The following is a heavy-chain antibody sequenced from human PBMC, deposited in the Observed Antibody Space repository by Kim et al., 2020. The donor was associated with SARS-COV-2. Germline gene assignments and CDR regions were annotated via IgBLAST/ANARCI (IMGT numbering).Heavy chain of an antibody. D-gene: IGHD5-12*01. V-gene: IGHV3-30*18. CDR1: GFTFSSYG. CDR3: AKVGRGYSYGAWGYSGYDLDY. Sequence: GGSLRLSCAASGFTFSSYGMHWVRQAPGKGLEWVAVISYDGSNKYYADSVKGRFTISRDNSKNTLYLQMNSLRAEDTAVYYCAKVGRGYSYGAWGYSGYDLDYWGQGTLVTVSS. CDR2: ISYDGSNK. J-gene: IGHJ4*02.